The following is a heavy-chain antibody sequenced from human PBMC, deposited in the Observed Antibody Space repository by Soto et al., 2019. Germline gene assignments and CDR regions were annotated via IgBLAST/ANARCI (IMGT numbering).Heavy chain of an antibody. CDR1: GYTFTSYG. Sequence: GASVKVSCKASGYTFTSYGISWVRQAPGQGLEWMGWISAYNGNTNYAQKLQGRVTMTTDTSTSTAYMELRSLRSDDTAVYYCARDKRRSSGYDCFDYWGQGTLVTAPQ. J-gene: IGHJ4*02. CDR3: ARDKRRSSGYDCFDY. V-gene: IGHV1-18*01. CDR2: ISAYNGNT. D-gene: IGHD5-12*01.